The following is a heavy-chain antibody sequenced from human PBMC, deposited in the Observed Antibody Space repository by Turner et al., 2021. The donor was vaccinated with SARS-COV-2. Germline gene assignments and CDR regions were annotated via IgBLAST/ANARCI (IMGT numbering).Heavy chain of an antibody. Sequence: EVQVMESGGGLVQPGGSLRLSCEASGLTFRTHWMSWVRQAPGKGLEWVANINQDQSANNYVDSVKGRFTISRDDAKNSLYLQMNSLRVEDTAMYYCASGPTALTQGYWGQGTLVTVSS. J-gene: IGHJ4*02. D-gene: IGHD7-27*01. CDR1: GLTFRTHW. V-gene: IGHV3-7*01. CDR2: INQDQSAN. CDR3: ASGPTALTQGY.